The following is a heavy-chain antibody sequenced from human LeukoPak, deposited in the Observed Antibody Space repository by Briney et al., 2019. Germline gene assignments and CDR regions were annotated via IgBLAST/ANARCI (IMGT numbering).Heavy chain of an antibody. V-gene: IGHV1-2*02. Sequence: ASVKVSCKASGYTFTDYYMHWVRQAPGQGLEWMGWINPHSGVTEYAQKFQGRVTMTRDTSISAAYMELSGLRSDDTAVFYCARDSYGSGSISRPEYNWFDPWGQGTLVTVSS. CDR2: INPHSGVT. CDR1: GYTFTDYY. CDR3: ARDSYGSGSISRPEYNWFDP. D-gene: IGHD3-10*01. J-gene: IGHJ5*02.